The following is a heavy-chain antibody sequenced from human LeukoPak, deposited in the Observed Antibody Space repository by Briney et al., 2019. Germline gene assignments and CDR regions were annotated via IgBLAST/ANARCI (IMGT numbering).Heavy chain of an antibody. Sequence: ASVKVSCKASGYTFTSYYMHWVRQAPGQGLEWMGWISAYNGNTNYAQKLQGRVTMTTDTSTSTAYMELRSLRSDDTAVYYCARETLAVAGNDFDYWGQGTLVTVSS. J-gene: IGHJ4*02. D-gene: IGHD6-19*01. CDR3: ARETLAVAGNDFDY. V-gene: IGHV1-18*04. CDR1: GYTFTSYY. CDR2: ISAYNGNT.